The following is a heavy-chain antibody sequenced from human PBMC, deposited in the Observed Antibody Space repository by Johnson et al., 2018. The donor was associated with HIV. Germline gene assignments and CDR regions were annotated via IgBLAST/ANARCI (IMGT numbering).Heavy chain of an antibody. CDR1: GFTFDDYG. D-gene: IGHD1-26*01. V-gene: IGHV3-20*04. Sequence: VQLVESGGGVVRPGGSLRLSCAASGFTFDDYGMSWVRQAPGKGLEWVSGINWDGDSTNYADSVKGRFTISRDHAKSSLYLQMNSLRAEDTALYYCARPAYSGTWTDAFDIWGQGTMVTVSS. CDR3: ARPAYSGTWTDAFDI. CDR2: INWDGDST. J-gene: IGHJ3*02.